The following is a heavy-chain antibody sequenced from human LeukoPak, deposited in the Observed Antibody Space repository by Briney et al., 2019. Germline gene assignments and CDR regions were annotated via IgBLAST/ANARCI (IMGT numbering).Heavy chain of an antibody. CDR1: GFTFSNYG. V-gene: IGHV3-33*01. Sequence: GGSLRLSCAASGFTFSNYGMHWVRQAPGKGLEWVAVIWYDGNNKYYGDSVKGRFTISRDNAKNSLYLQMNSLRAEDTAVYYCARDSRWFGELFSGIVDYWGQGTLVTVSS. J-gene: IGHJ4*02. CDR3: ARDSRWFGELFSGIVDY. D-gene: IGHD3-10*01. CDR2: IWYDGNNK.